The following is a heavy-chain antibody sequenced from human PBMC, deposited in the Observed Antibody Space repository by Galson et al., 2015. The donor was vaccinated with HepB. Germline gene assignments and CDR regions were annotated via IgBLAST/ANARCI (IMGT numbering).Heavy chain of an antibody. Sequence: SLRLSCAASGFTFSSYSMNWVRQAPGKGLEWVSYISSSSSTIYYADSVKGRFTISRDNAKNSLYLQMNSLRAEGTAVYYCARGTTMVRGRRGDAFDIWGQGTMVTVSS. CDR1: GFTFSSYS. CDR3: ARGTTMVRGRRGDAFDI. D-gene: IGHD3-10*01. CDR2: ISSSSSTI. V-gene: IGHV3-48*01. J-gene: IGHJ3*02.